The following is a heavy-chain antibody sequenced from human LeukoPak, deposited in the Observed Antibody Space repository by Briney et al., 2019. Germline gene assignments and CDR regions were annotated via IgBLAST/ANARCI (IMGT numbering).Heavy chain of an antibody. D-gene: IGHD1-1*01. CDR2: IYYSGST. J-gene: IGHJ4*02. CDR3: ARTPGTSIPWVDY. CDR1: GGSISSGGYY. V-gene: IGHV4-31*03. Sequence: SETLSLTCTVSGGSISSGGYYWSWIRQHPGKGLEWIGYIYYSGSTYYNPSLKSRVTISVDTSKNQFSLKLSSVTAADTAVYYCARTPGTSIPWVDYWGQGTLVTVSS.